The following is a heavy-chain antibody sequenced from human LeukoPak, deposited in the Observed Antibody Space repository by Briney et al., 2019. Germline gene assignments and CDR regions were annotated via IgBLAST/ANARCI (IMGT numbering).Heavy chain of an antibody. D-gene: IGHD3-3*02. J-gene: IGHJ4*02. CDR2: IKEDGSEK. V-gene: IGHV3-7*04. CDR1: GFTFSNYW. CDR3: ARDSQHLNFDH. Sequence: PGGSLRLSCAASGFTFSNYWMNWVRQAPGKGLEWVANIKEDGSEKYYVDSVKGRFTISRDNAKNSLYLQMDSLRAEDTAVYYCARDSQHLNFDHWGQETLVTVSS.